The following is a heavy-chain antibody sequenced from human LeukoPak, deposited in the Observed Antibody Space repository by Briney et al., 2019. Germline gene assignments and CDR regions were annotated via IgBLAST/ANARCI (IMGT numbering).Heavy chain of an antibody. CDR1: GFTFSTFA. CDR2: IRYDGSNK. V-gene: IGHV3-30*02. D-gene: IGHD2-2*01. Sequence: GGSLRLSCAASGFTFSTFAMIWVRQAPGKGLEWVAFIRYDGSNKYYADSVKGRFTISRDNSKNTLYLQMNSLRAEDTAVYYCAKDFYDIVVVPAANYFDYWGQGTLVTVSS. CDR3: AKDFYDIVVVPAANYFDY. J-gene: IGHJ4*02.